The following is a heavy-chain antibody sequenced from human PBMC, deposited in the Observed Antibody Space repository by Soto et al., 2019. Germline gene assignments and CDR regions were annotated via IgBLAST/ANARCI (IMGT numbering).Heavy chain of an antibody. CDR2: ISYDGSNK. V-gene: IGHV3-30-3*01. Sequence: VGSLRLSCAASGFTFSSYAMHWVRQAPGKGLEWVAVISYDGSNKYYADSVKGRFTISRDNSKNTLYLQMDSLRAEDTAVYYCAREFWSRFDYWGQGTLVTVSS. CDR1: GFTFSSYA. D-gene: IGHD3-3*01. CDR3: AREFWSRFDY. J-gene: IGHJ4*02.